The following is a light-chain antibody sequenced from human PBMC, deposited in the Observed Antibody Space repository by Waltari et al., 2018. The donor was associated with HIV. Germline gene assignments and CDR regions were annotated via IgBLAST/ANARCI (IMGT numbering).Light chain of an antibody. CDR3: AAWDDSLNGYV. V-gene: IGLV1-44*01. CDR1: NSNIASNT. CDR2: SNN. J-gene: IGLJ1*01. Sequence: QSVLTQPPSTSGTPGQKVTISCSGSNSNIASNTVNCYQHIPGTTPNRLIYSNNQRPSGVPDRISGSKSGTSASLAISGLQSEDEADYYCAAWDDSLNGYVFGTGTNVIVL.